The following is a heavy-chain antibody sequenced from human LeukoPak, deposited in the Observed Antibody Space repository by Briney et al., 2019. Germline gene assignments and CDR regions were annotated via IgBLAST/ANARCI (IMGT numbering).Heavy chain of an antibody. V-gene: IGHV3-7*01. Sequence: GGSLRLSCAASGFTFSSYWMSWVRQAPGKGLEWVANIKQDGSEKYYVDSVKGRFTISRDNAKNSLYLQMNSLRAEDTAVYYCAREVGTAYYYYSMDVWGKGTTVTVSS. CDR2: IKQDGSEK. J-gene: IGHJ6*03. D-gene: IGHD1-1*01. CDR3: AREVGTAYYYYSMDV. CDR1: GFTFSSYW.